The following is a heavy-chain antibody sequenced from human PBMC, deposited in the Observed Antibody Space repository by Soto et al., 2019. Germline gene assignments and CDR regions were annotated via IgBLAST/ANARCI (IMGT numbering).Heavy chain of an antibody. Sequence: LGGSLRLSCAASGFTFSYYYMIWIRQAPGKGLEWVSYISSSGSTIYYADSVKGRFTISRDNAKNSLYLQMNSLRAEDTAVYYCITSSSSYYYYGMDVWGQGTTVTVSS. CDR1: GFTFSYYY. CDR2: ISSSGSTI. CDR3: ITSSSSYYYYGMDV. J-gene: IGHJ6*02. V-gene: IGHV3-11*01. D-gene: IGHD6-6*01.